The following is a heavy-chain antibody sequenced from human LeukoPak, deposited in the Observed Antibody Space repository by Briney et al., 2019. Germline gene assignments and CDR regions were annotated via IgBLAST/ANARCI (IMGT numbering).Heavy chain of an antibody. CDR3: ARLLASLPFGLFDP. CDR1: GGFISSGGYY. CDR2: IYYSGST. Sequence: PSQTLSLTCTVSGGFISSGGYYWSWLRQNPGKGLERIGYIYYSGSTYYHSSLKSRFPISVDTSKNQFSLNLNSVTAADTAVYYCARLLASLPFGLFDPWDQGTLVTVSS. D-gene: IGHD1-26*01. V-gene: IGHV4-31*03. J-gene: IGHJ5*02.